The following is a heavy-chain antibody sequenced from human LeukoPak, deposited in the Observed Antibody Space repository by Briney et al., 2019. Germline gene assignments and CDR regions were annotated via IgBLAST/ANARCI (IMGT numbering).Heavy chain of an antibody. CDR3: ARGLLGASAASLYCYMDV. CDR2: INANSGGP. V-gene: IGHV1-2*02. J-gene: IGHJ6*03. D-gene: IGHD1-26*01. CDR1: GGTFISYA. Sequence: AAVKVSCQASGGTFISYAISWVRQAPGQGLEWMGWINANSGGPKSVQKFEGRVTMTRDTSMNTAYMELTRLTSDDTAVYYCARGLLGASAASLYCYMDVWGEGTTVTVSS.